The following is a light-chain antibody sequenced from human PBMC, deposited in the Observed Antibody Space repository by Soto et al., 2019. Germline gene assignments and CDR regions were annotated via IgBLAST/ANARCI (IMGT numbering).Light chain of an antibody. Sequence: QSALTQPASVSGSPGQSITISCTGTSSDVGGYNYVSWYQHHPGKAPKVMIYDVSNRPSGVSNRFSGSKSGNTAPLTISGLRAEDEADYYCSSYTRSNTLRYVFGTGTKVTVL. J-gene: IGLJ1*01. CDR3: SSYTRSNTLRYV. CDR1: SSDVGGYNY. V-gene: IGLV2-14*03. CDR2: DVS.